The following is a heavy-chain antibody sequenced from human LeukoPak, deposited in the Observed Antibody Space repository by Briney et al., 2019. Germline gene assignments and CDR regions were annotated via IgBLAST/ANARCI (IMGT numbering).Heavy chain of an antibody. V-gene: IGHV1-2*02. CDR2: INPNSGGT. J-gene: IGHJ4*02. D-gene: IGHD3-9*01. CDR3: AIVRYFDWLLSV. CDR1: GYTFTGYY. Sequence: ASVKVSCEASGYTFTGYYMHWVRQAPGQGLEWMGWINPNSGGTNYAQKFQGRVTMTRDTSISTAYMELSRLRSDDTAVYYCAIVRYFDWLLSVWGQGTLVTVSS.